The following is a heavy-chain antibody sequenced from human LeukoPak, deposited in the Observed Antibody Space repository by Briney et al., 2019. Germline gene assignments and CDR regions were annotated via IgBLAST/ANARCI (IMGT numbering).Heavy chain of an antibody. V-gene: IGHV4-59*08. Sequence: SETLSLTCTVSGGSISSYYWSWIRQPPGKGLEWIGYIYYSGSTNYNPSLKSRVTISVDTSKNQFSLKLSSVTAADTAVYYCARFGHSHGLDYWGQGTLVTVSS. D-gene: IGHD5-18*01. CDR2: IYYSGST. CDR3: ARFGHSHGLDY. CDR1: GGSISSYY. J-gene: IGHJ4*02.